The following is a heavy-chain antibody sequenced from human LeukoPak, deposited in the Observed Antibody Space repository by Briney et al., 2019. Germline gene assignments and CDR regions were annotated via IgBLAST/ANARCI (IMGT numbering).Heavy chain of an antibody. D-gene: IGHD2-2*02. J-gene: IGHJ4*02. CDR2: ISSSSSTI. Sequence: GGSLRLSCAASGFTFSSYSMNWVRQAPGKGLEWVSYISSSSSTIYYADSVKGRFTISRDNAKNSLYLQMNSLRDEDTAVYYCARGPAAIPWHLRFDYWGQGTLVTVSS. CDR3: ARGPAAIPWHLRFDY. CDR1: GFTFSSYS. V-gene: IGHV3-48*02.